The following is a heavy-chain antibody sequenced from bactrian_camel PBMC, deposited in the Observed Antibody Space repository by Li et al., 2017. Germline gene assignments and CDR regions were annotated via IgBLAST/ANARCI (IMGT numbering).Heavy chain of an antibody. CDR3: AADFRCPLTVYARY. CDR1: GFTFSNYG. D-gene: IGHD1*01. J-gene: IGHJ4*01. Sequence: VQLVESGGGLVQPGGSLRLSCVASGFTFSNYGMSWVRQAPGKGLEWVSASNTGGSSTFYTDSAKGRFTISRDNAKNTVYLQMNSLKPEDTAMYYCAADFRCPLTVYARYWGQGTQVTVS. V-gene: IGHV3S40*01. CDR2: SNTGGSST.